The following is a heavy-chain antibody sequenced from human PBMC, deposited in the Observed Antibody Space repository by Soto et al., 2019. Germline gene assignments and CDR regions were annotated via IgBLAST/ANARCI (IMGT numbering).Heavy chain of an antibody. CDR2: INAGNGNT. D-gene: IGHD2-15*01. Sequence: QVQLVQSGAEVKKPGASVKVSCKASGYTFTSYAMHWVRQAPGQRLEWMGWINAGNGNTKYSQKFQGRVTITRDTSASTAYTELSRLRSEDTAVYYCARDLYCSGGSGPGRAYDIWGQGTMVTVSS. CDR1: GYTFTSYA. CDR3: ARDLYCSGGSGPGRAYDI. V-gene: IGHV1-3*01. J-gene: IGHJ3*02.